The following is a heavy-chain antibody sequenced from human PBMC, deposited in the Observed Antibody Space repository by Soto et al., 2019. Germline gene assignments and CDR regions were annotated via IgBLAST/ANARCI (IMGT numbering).Heavy chain of an antibody. D-gene: IGHD2-15*01. CDR1: GYSFTTYR. CDR2: IYPGDSDT. J-gene: IGHJ6*02. CDR3: AGIRGGSGIGGYYYYYGMDV. V-gene: IGHV5-51*01. Sequence: GESLKISCKGSGYSFTTYRIGWVRQMPGKGLEWMGIIYPGDSDTRYSPSFQGQVTISADKSISTAYLQWSSLKASDTAMYYCAGIRGGSGIGGYYYYYGMDVWGQGT.